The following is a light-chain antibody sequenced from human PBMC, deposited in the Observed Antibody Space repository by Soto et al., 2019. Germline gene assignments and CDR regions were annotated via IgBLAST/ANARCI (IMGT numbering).Light chain of an antibody. Sequence: QAVVTQEPSFSVSPGGTVTLTCGLSSGSVSTSYYPSWYQQNPGQAPRTLISSTNTRSSGVPDRFSGSILGNKAALTITGAQADDESDYYCVLDMGSGIWVFGGGTKLTVL. CDR3: VLDMGSGIWV. CDR2: STN. V-gene: IGLV8-61*01. CDR1: SGSVSTSYY. J-gene: IGLJ2*01.